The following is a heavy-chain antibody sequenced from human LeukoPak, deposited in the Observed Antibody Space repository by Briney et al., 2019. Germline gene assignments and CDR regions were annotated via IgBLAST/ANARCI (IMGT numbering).Heavy chain of an antibody. V-gene: IGHV3-7*03. CDR2: IKKDGSGI. CDR3: AGGNSMDV. D-gene: IGHD1/OR15-1a*01. Sequence: GGSLRLSCAVSGFPFSNSWMYWVRQAPGKGLEGVANIKKDGSGISYVDSVKGRFIISRDNARNSLYLQMNSLRVEDTAVYFCAGGNSMDVWGKGTAVTVSS. CDR1: GFPFSNSW. J-gene: IGHJ6*04.